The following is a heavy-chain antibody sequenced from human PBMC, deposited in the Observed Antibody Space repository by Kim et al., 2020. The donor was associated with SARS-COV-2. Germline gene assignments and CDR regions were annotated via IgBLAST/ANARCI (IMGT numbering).Heavy chain of an antibody. Sequence: ASVKDSCKASGYTFTSYDINWVRQATGQGLEWMGWMNPNSGNTGYAQKFQERVTMTRNTSISTAYMELSSLRSEDTAVYYCARYGIVVVPAAMRGRYYYYYGMDVWGQGTTVTVSS. CDR3: ARYGIVVVPAAMRGRYYYYYGMDV. J-gene: IGHJ6*02. CDR2: MNPNSGNT. V-gene: IGHV1-8*01. CDR1: GYTFTSYD. D-gene: IGHD2-2*01.